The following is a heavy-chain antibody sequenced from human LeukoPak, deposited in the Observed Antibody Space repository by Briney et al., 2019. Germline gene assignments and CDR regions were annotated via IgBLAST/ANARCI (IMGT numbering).Heavy chain of an antibody. CDR1: GGSISSYY. J-gene: IGHJ4*02. CDR3: ARGATVTTYYFDY. Sequence: PSETLSLTYTVSGGSISSYYWSRIRLPPGKGLEWIGYIYYSGSTNYNPSLKGRVTISVDTSKNQFSLKLSSVTAADTAVYYCARGATVTTYYFDYWGQGTLVTVSS. V-gene: IGHV4-59*01. D-gene: IGHD4-17*01. CDR2: IYYSGST.